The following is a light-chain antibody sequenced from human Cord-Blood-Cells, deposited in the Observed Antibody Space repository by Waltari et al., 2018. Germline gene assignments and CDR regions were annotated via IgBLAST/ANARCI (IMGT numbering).Light chain of an antibody. CDR1: QSISSY. CDR2: AAS. CDR3: QQSYSTPLP. Sequence: DIQMTQSPSSLSASVGDRVTITCRVSQSISSYLNWYQQKPGKAPKLLIYAASSLQSGVPSRFSGSGSGTDFTLTISSLQPVDFATYYCQQSYSTPLPFGGGTKVEIK. V-gene: IGKV1-39*01. J-gene: IGKJ4*01.